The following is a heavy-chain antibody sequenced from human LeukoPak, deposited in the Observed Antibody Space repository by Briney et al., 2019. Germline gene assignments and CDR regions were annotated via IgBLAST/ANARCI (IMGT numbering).Heavy chain of an antibody. CDR3: ARDRFHCSSTSCYLVWAFDI. CDR1: GFTFSSYA. Sequence: PGGSLRLSCAASGFTFSSYAMHWVRQAPGKGLEWVAVISYDGSNKYYADSVKGRFTISRDNSKITLYLQMNSLRAEDTAVYYCARDRFHCSSTSCYLVWAFDIWGQGTMVTVSS. CDR2: ISYDGSNK. D-gene: IGHD2-2*01. V-gene: IGHV3-30-3*01. J-gene: IGHJ3*02.